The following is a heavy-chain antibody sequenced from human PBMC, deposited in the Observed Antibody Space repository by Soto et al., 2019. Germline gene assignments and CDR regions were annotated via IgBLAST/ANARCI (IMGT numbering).Heavy chain of an antibody. CDR2: IDQNGIT. J-gene: IGHJ6*02. V-gene: IGHV4-4*02. Sequence: LSLTCAVSGDPISSSKWWTWVRQTPGKGLEWIGKIDQNGITNYNPSLESRVTILKDNSKNQLSLKLTSVTAVDSAVYYCARLNRDYYYYGMDVWGQGATVTVSS. CDR1: GDPISSSKW. CDR3: ARLNRDYYYYGMDV.